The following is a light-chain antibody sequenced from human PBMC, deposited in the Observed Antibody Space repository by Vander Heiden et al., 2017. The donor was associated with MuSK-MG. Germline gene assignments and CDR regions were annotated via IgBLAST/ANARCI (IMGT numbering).Light chain of an antibody. CDR3: QHGGSSPGFT. Sequence: EIVLTQSPGTLSLSPGERATLSCRASQGVSSSFLAWYQHKPGQAPRLLIYGASSRDTGIPDRFSRSGYGTDFTLTISRLETEDFALYYCQHGGSSPGFTFGHGTKVDIK. CDR1: QGVSSSF. CDR2: GAS. J-gene: IGKJ3*01. V-gene: IGKV3-20*01.